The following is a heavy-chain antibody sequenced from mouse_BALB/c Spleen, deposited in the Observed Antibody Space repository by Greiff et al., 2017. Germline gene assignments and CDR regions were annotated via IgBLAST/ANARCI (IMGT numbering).Heavy chain of an antibody. D-gene: IGHD3-1*01. CDR2: ISSGSSTI. CDR3: ARSGYDYYLDY. Sequence: EVKLVESGGGLVQPGGSRKLSCAASGFTFSSFGMHWVRQAPEKGLEWVAYISSGSSTIYYADTVKGRFTISRDNPKNTLFLQMTSLRSEDTAMYYCARSGYDYYLDYWGQGTTLTVSS. J-gene: IGHJ2*01. CDR1: GFTFSSFG. V-gene: IGHV5-17*02.